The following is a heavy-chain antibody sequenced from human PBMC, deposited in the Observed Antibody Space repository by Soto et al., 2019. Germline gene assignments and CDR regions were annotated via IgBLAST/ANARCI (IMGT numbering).Heavy chain of an antibody. CDR2: INHSGST. V-gene: IGHV4-34*01. J-gene: IGHJ5*02. Sequence: QVQLQQWGAGLLKPSETLSLTCAVYGGSFSGYYWSWIRQPPGKGLEWIGEINHSGSTNYNPSLKSRVTISVDPSKNQFSLKLSSVTAADTAVYYCAREIMITFGGVIALYNWFDPWRQGTLVTVSS. CDR3: AREIMITFGGVIALYNWFDP. D-gene: IGHD3-16*02. CDR1: GGSFSGYY.